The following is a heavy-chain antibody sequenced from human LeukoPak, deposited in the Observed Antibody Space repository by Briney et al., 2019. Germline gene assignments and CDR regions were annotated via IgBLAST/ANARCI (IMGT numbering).Heavy chain of an antibody. D-gene: IGHD2-2*01. CDR2: VNPNNGVP. V-gene: IGHV1-2*06. CDR1: GYTFTSYD. Sequence: ASVKVSCKASGYTFTSYDINWVRQATGQGLEWMGRVNPNNGVPNYAQKFQGRVTMTRDTAISTAYMELSSLTSDDTAVYFCAREVGYSSSYYGRFDPWGQGTLVIVSS. J-gene: IGHJ5*02. CDR3: AREVGYSSSYYGRFDP.